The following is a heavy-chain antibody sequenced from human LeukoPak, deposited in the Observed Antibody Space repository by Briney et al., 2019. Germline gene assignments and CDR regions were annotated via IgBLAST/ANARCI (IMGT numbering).Heavy chain of an antibody. CDR1: GYTFTSYG. CDR2: ISAYNGNT. CDR3: ARDLSIVGATIAFDV. V-gene: IGHV1-18*01. Sequence: ASVKVSCKASGYTFTSYGLIWARQAPGQGLEWMGWISAYNGNTDYVQKPQGRVTMTTDTSTSTAYMELRSLTSDDTAVYYCARDLSIVGATIAFDVWGQGTMVTVSS. D-gene: IGHD1-26*01. J-gene: IGHJ3*01.